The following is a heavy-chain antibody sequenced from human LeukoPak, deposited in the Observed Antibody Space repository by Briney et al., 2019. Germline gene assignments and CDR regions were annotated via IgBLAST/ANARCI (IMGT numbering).Heavy chain of an antibody. Sequence: GGSLRLSCAASGFTFSSYGMHWVRQAPGKGLEWVAVISYDGSNKYYADSVKGRFTISRDNSKNTLYLQMNSLRAEDTAVYYCARDSAPFYYDSSGYLDYWGQGTLVTVSS. V-gene: IGHV3-30*19. CDR2: ISYDGSNK. CDR1: GFTFSSYG. D-gene: IGHD3-22*01. CDR3: ARDSAPFYYDSSGYLDY. J-gene: IGHJ4*02.